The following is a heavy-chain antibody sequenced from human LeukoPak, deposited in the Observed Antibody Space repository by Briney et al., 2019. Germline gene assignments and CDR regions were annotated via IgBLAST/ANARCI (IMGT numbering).Heavy chain of an antibody. V-gene: IGHV4-39*01. D-gene: IGHD2-8*01. CDR1: GGSISSSSYY. CDR2: IYYSGST. J-gene: IGHJ4*02. Sequence: PSETLSLTCTVSGGSISSSSYYWGWIRQPPGKGLEWIGSIYYSGSTYYNPSLKSRVTISVDTSKNQFSLKLSPVTAADTAVYYCALNGPFDYWGQGTLVTVSS. CDR3: ALNGPFDY.